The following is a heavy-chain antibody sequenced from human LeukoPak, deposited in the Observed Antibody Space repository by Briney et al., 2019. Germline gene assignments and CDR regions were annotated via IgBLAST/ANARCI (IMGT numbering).Heavy chain of an antibody. D-gene: IGHD1-26*01. J-gene: IGHJ5*02. CDR2: IYYSGNT. CDR1: GGSISNYY. Sequence: SETLSLTCTVSGGSISNYYWSWIRQPPGKGLEWIGYIYYSGNTNYNPSLKSRVTISVDTSKNQFSLKLSSVTAADTAVYYCAREPGGTDGGDWFDPWGQGTLVTVSS. V-gene: IGHV4-59*01. CDR3: AREPGGTDGGDWFDP.